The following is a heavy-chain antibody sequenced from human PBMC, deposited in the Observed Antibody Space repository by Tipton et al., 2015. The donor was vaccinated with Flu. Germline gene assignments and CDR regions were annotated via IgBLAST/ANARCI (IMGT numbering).Heavy chain of an antibody. V-gene: IGHV4-59*01. J-gene: IGHJ6*02. Sequence: LRLSCTVSGGSISSYYWSWIRQPPGKGLEWIGYIYYSGSTNYNPSLKSRVTISVDTSKNQFSLKLSSVTAADTAVYYCASIVAAGTSYYYYGMDVWGQGTTVTVSS. D-gene: IGHD6-13*01. CDR2: IYYSGST. CDR3: ASIVAAGTSYYYYGMDV. CDR1: GGSISSYY.